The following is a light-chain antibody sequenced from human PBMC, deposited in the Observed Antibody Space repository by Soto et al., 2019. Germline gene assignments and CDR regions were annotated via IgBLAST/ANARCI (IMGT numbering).Light chain of an antibody. J-gene: IGKJ5*01. CDR3: QHRGEWPPGAT. Sequence: EIVLTQSPGTLSFSPGERVTLSCRASHNVSKPLAWYQQKSGQAPRLLIYDASNRATGIPARFSGSGSGTDFTLTISSLETEDFAVYYCQHRGEWPPGATFGQGTRLEIK. CDR2: DAS. CDR1: HNVSKP. V-gene: IGKV3-11*01.